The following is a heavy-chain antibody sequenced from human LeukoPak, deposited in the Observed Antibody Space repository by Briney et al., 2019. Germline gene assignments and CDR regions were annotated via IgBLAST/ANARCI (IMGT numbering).Heavy chain of an antibody. CDR2: IYYSGST. V-gene: IGHV4-61*01. Sequence: SETLSLTCTVSGGSVSSGSYYWSWIRQPPGKGLEWIGYIYYSGSTYYNPSLKSRVTISVDTSKNQFSLKLSSVTAADTTVYYCARSRDYDFWSGSDYWGQGTLVTVSS. D-gene: IGHD3-3*01. CDR3: ARSRDYDFWSGSDY. J-gene: IGHJ4*02. CDR1: GGSVSSGSYY.